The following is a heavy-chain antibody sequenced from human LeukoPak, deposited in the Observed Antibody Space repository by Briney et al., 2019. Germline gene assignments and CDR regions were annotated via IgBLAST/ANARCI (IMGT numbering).Heavy chain of an antibody. CDR2: INSDGINT. D-gene: IGHD3-22*01. J-gene: IGHJ4*02. Sequence: GGSLRLSCAASGFTFSNYWMHWVRQAPGKGLVWVSRINSDGINTSYADSVKGRFTISRDNAKNTLNLQMNSLRAEDTAVYYCARGYYDSSGPTGYWGQGTLVTVSS. CDR1: GFTFSNYW. V-gene: IGHV3-74*01. CDR3: ARGYYDSSGPTGY.